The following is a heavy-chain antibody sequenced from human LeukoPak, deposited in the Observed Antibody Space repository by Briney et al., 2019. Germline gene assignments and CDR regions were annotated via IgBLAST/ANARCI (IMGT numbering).Heavy chain of an antibody. CDR3: AKITMIVVGPFDY. CDR2: ISGSGGST. J-gene: IGHJ4*02. V-gene: IGHV3-23*01. D-gene: IGHD3-22*01. CDR1: GFTFSTYA. Sequence: SGGSLRLSCAASGFTFSTYAMSWVRQAPGKGLERVSAISGSGGSTYYADSVKGRFTISRDNSKNTLYLQMNSLRAEDTAVYYCAKITMIVVGPFDYWGQGTLVTVSS.